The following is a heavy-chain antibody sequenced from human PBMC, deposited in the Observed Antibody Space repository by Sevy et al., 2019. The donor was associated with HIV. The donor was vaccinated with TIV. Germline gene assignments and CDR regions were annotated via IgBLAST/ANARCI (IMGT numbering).Heavy chain of an antibody. V-gene: IGHV1-8*01. CDR2: MNPNSGNT. Sequence: ASVKVSCKASGYTCTTYDINWVRQATGQGLEWMGWMNPNSGNTGYAQKFQGRVTMTRNTSIETAYMELSSLRSEDTAVYYCARFLSTSYYYYHAMDVWGQGTTVTVSS. J-gene: IGHJ6*02. D-gene: IGHD2-2*01. CDR3: ARFLSTSYYYYHAMDV. CDR1: GYTCTTYD.